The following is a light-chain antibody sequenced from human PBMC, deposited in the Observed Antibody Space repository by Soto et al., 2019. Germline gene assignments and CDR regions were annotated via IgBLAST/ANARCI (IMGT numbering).Light chain of an antibody. J-gene: IGKJ2*01. V-gene: IGKV3-15*01. Sequence: EIVMTQSPATLSVSPVEGVTLSCRASQSVSNNLAWYQQKPGQAPRLLISGASTRATGIPARFSGSGSGTDFTLTISSLQSEDFAVYYCQQYNNWPPYTFGQGTKLEIK. CDR3: QQYNNWPPYT. CDR1: QSVSNN. CDR2: GAS.